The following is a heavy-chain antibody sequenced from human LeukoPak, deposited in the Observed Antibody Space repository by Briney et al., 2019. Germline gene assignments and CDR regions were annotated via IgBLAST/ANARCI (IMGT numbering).Heavy chain of an antibody. J-gene: IGHJ4*02. CDR3: TRDAAGLDY. V-gene: IGHV3-48*03. D-gene: IGHD1-14*01. Sequence: PGGSLRLSCAASGFTFSSFEMNWVRQAPGRGLEWLSYISSSGNTIYYADSVKGRFTISRDNAKKSLYLQMSSLRAEDTAVYYCTRDAAGLDYWGQGTLVTVSS. CDR2: ISSSGNTI. CDR1: GFTFSSFE.